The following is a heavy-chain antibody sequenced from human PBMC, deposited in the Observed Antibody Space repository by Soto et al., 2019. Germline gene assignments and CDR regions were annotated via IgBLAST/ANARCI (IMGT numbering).Heavy chain of an antibody. D-gene: IGHD3-10*01. CDR1: AFTFSTYY. J-gene: IGHJ6*02. CDR2: IKQDGIEK. Sequence: SGGSLRLSCAASAFTFSTYYMTWVRQAPGKGLEWVANIKQDGIEKYYLDSVKGRFTISRDNAKDSLYLQMNSLRAEDTAVYYCARDNYYGSGSMDVWGQGTTVTVSS. CDR3: ARDNYYGSGSMDV. V-gene: IGHV3-7*01.